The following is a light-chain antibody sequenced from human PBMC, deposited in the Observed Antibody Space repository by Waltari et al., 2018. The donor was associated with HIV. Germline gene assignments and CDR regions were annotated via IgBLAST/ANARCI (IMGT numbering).Light chain of an antibody. CDR3: CSYAGAYTYV. CDR2: EVS. Sequence: QSALPQPRSVSGSPGQSVTISCTATSSDIAYFAYVSWYQQYPGKAPKVIIYEVSQRPSGVPDRFTASKSGITASLTISGLQDEDEADYYCCSYAGAYTYVFGTGTKVTVL. V-gene: IGLV2-11*01. J-gene: IGLJ1*01. CDR1: SSDIAYFAY.